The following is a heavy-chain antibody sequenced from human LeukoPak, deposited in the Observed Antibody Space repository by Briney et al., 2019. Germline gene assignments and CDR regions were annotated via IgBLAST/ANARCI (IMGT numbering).Heavy chain of an antibody. V-gene: IGHV3-20*04. J-gene: IGHJ6*03. CDR2: INWNGGST. CDR3: AREGTYCSGGSCYSHYYYYYMDV. CDR1: GFTFNDYG. Sequence: GGSLRLSCAASGFTFNDYGMSWVRHAPGKGLEWVSGINWNGGSTGYADSVKGRFTISRDNAKHSLFLQMNSLRAEDTALYYCAREGTYCSGGSCYSHYYYYYMDVWGKGTTVTVSS. D-gene: IGHD2-15*01.